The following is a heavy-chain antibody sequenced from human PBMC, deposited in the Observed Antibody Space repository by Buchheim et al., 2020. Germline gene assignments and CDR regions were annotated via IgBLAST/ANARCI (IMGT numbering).Heavy chain of an antibody. D-gene: IGHD3-3*01. CDR3: ARSRYDFWSGYRVYYYGMDV. CDR2: INPNSGGT. J-gene: IGHJ6*02. Sequence: QVQLVQSGAEVKKPGASVKVSCKASGYTFTGYYMHWVRQAPGQGLEWMGWINPNSGGTNYAQKFQGWVTMTRDTSISTAYMELSRLRSDDTAVYYCARSRYDFWSGYRVYYYGMDVWGQGTT. CDR1: GYTFTGYY. V-gene: IGHV1-2*04.